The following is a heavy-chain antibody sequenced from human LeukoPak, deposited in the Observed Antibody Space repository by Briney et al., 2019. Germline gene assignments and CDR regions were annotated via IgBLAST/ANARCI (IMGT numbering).Heavy chain of an antibody. CDR1: GGSISSYY. J-gene: IGHJ5*01. Sequence: SETLSLTCTVSGGSISSYYCSWIRHPPGKGLEWIGYVYYSGSTNYNPSLKSRVTISVDTSKNQFSLKLSSVTAADTAVYYWARLPREWFHRGWFDPWGQGTPVTVSS. V-gene: IGHV4-59*01. D-gene: IGHD3-10*01. CDR2: VYYSGST. CDR3: ARLPREWFHRGWFDP.